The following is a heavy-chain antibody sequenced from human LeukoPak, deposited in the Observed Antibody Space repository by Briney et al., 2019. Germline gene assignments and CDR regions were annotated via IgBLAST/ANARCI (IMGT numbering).Heavy chain of an antibody. V-gene: IGHV3-30*18. CDR1: GVTFSSYG. CDR3: AKDQSQ. J-gene: IGHJ4*02. CDR2: ISIDGNNK. Sequence: GGSLRLSCAASGVTFSSYGMHWVRQAPGKGLEWVAVISIDGNNKYYGDSVKGRFTISRDNSKNTLYLQINSLRPEDTAVYYCAKDQSQWGQGTLVIVSS.